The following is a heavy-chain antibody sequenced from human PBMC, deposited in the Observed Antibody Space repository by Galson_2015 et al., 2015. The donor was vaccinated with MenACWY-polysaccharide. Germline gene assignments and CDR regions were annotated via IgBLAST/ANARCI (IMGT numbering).Heavy chain of an antibody. D-gene: IGHD6-13*01. V-gene: IGHV3-7*03. J-gene: IGHJ4*02. CDR3: ATSGAAAGSS. Sequence: SLRLSCAASGFTFTDFWMSWVRQAPGKGLEWVANIKEDGSVKYYLDPVRGRFTISRDNAKNSLYLHMNSLRADDTAVYYCATSGAAAGSSWGQGTLVTVSS. CDR1: GFTFTDFW. CDR2: IKEDGSVK.